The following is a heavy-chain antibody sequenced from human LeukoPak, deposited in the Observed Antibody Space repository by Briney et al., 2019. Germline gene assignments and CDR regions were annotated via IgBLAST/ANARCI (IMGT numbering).Heavy chain of an antibody. J-gene: IGHJ5*02. D-gene: IGHD4-17*01. CDR3: ARGSHYGRGWFDP. Sequence: GGSLRLSCAASGFTVSSNYMSWVSQAPGKGLEWVSVIYSGGSTYYADSVKGRFTISRHNSKNTLYLQMNSLRAEDTAVYYCARGSHYGRGWFDPWGQGTLVTVSS. CDR2: IYSGGST. V-gene: IGHV3-53*04. CDR1: GFTVSSNY.